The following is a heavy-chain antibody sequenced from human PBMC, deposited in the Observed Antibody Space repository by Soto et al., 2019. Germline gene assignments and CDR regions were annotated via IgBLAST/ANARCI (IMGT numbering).Heavy chain of an antibody. Sequence: GESLKISCKGSGYSFTNYWIGWVRQMPGKGLEWMGIIFPGDSDTRYSPSFQGQVTISADRSSSTAYLQWSSLKASDTAIYYCARRGAFSDFWSGSNGGFDFWGQGTLVTVSS. CDR3: ARRGAFSDFWSGSNGGFDF. V-gene: IGHV5-51*01. J-gene: IGHJ4*02. CDR2: IFPGDSDT. D-gene: IGHD3-3*01. CDR1: GYSFTNYW.